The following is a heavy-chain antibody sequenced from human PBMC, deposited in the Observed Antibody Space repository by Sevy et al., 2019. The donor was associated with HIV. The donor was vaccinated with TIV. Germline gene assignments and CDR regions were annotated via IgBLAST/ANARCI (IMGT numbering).Heavy chain of an antibody. J-gene: IGHJ4*02. Sequence: SETLSLTCTVSGGSITSLYWNWIRQPPRKGLEWIANINYNGHINYNPSLKSRVTLSLDTSKNQFSLRLSSVTAADTARYYCSGENAWGRGYSWGQGTLVTVSS. V-gene: IGHV4-59*08. D-gene: IGHD1-26*01. CDR3: SGENAWGRGYS. CDR1: GGSITSLY. CDR2: INYNGHI.